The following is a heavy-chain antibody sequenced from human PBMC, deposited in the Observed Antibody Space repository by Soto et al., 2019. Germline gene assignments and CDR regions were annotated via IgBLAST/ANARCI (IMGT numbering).Heavy chain of an antibody. CDR1: GFTFSSYA. D-gene: IGHD2-15*01. J-gene: IGHJ6*03. CDR2: ISYDGSNK. CDR3: ARDKGEWVVAETYYYYYYMDV. Sequence: GGSLRLSCAASGFTFSSYAMHWVRQAPGKGLEWVAVISYDGSNKYYADSVKGRFTISRDNSKNTLFLKMNSLRAEDTAVYYCARDKGEWVVAETYYYYYYMDVWGKGTTVTVSS. V-gene: IGHV3-30-3*01.